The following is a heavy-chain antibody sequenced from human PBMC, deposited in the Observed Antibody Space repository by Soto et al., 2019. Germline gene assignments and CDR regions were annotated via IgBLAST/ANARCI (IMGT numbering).Heavy chain of an antibody. CDR2: IKSKTDGGTT. V-gene: IGHV3-15*01. J-gene: IGHJ4*02. D-gene: IGHD3-3*01. CDR1: GFTFSNAW. Sequence: GGSLRLSCSASGFTFSNAWMSWVRQAPGKGLEWVGRIKSKTDGGTTDYAAPVKGRFTISRDDSKSTLYLQMNSLKTEDTAVYYCTTVLITIFGVGYDYWGQGTLVTVSS. CDR3: TTVLITIFGVGYDY.